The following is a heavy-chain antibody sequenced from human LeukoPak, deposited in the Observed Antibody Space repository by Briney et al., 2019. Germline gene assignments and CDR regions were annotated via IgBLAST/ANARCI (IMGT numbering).Heavy chain of an antibody. CDR2: IRYDGSNK. CDR3: AKGYYGSGSYGWFDY. CDR1: GFTFSSYG. Sequence: GGSLRLSRAASGFTFSSYGMHWVRQAPGKGLEWVAFIRYDGSNKYYSDSVKGRFTISRDNSKNTLFLHMNSLRAEDTAVYSCAKGYYGSGSYGWFDYWGQGTLVTVSS. J-gene: IGHJ4*02. D-gene: IGHD3-10*01. V-gene: IGHV3-30*02.